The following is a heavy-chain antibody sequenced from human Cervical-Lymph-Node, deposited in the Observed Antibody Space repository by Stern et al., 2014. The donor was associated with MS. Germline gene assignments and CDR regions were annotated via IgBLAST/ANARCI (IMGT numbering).Heavy chain of an antibody. D-gene: IGHD2-21*01. J-gene: IGHJ4*02. CDR3: ARHCGFRPGCIDY. Sequence: VQLVQSGAEVKKPGASLKISCKGSGYSFTSYSIGWVRQTPGKGLEWMGLNYPGDSDTRYSPSFQGQVTISADKAISTAYLQWSSLKASDTAMYYCARHCGFRPGCIDYWGQGTLVTVSS. CDR2: NYPGDSDT. CDR1: GYSFTSYS. V-gene: IGHV5-51*01.